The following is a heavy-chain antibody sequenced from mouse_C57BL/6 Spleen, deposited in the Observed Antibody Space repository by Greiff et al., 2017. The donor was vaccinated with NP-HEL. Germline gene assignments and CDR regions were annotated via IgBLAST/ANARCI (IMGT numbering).Heavy chain of an antibody. CDR2: ISSGGDYI. V-gene: IGHV5-9-1*02. J-gene: IGHJ4*01. CDR1: GFTFSSYA. CDR3: TRVTGGREYLDD. D-gene: IGHD5-1*01. Sequence: DVQLVESGEGLVKPGGSLKLSCAASGFTFSSYAMSWVRQTPEKRLEWVAYISSGGDYIYYADTVKGRFTISRDNARNTLYLQMSSLKSEDTAMYYCTRVTGGREYLDDWGPGTSVTVSS.